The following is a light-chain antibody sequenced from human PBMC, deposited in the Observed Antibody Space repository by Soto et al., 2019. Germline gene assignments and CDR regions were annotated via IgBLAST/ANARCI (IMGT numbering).Light chain of an antibody. CDR1: QNIGSW. Sequence: DIQMTQSPSTLSASVGDRVTVTCRASQNIGSWVAWYQQKPGKAPNLLIYKASPFENAVPSRFSGTGSGTEFTLTISSLQPDDFATFYCQQYNPYSARTFGQGTKVEVK. CDR3: QQYNPYSART. V-gene: IGKV1-5*03. J-gene: IGKJ1*01. CDR2: KAS.